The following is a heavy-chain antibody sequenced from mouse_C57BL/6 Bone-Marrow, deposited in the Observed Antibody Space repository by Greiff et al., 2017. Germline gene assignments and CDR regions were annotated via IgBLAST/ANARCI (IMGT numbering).Heavy chain of an antibody. CDR3: ARRYKGSMDY. Sequence: EVKLVESGGGLVQPGGSLTLSCAASGFSLSDYGMAWVRQAPRKGPAWVAFISNLAYSIYYADTVTGRFTIARENAKNTLYLEMSSLRSEDTAMYYCARRYKGSMDYWGQGTSVTVSS. J-gene: IGHJ4*01. CDR1: GFSLSDYG. V-gene: IGHV5-15*01. CDR2: ISNLAYSI. D-gene: IGHD1-3*01.